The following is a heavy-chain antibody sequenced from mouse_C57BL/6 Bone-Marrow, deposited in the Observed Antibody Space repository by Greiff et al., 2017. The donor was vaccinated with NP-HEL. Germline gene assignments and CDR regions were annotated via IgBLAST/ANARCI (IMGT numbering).Heavy chain of an antibody. Sequence: VQLQQSGGDLVKPGGSLKLSCAASGFTFSSYGMSWVRQTPDKRLEWVATISSGGSYTYYPDSVKGRFTISRDNAKNTLYLQMSSLKSEDTAMYYCARLYYYGSSSAWFAYWGQGTLVTVSA. CDR2: ISSGGSYT. J-gene: IGHJ3*01. V-gene: IGHV5-6*01. D-gene: IGHD1-1*01. CDR1: GFTFSSYG. CDR3: ARLYYYGSSSAWFAY.